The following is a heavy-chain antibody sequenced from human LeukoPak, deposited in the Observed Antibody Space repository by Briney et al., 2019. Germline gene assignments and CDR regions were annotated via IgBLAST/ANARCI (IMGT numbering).Heavy chain of an antibody. Sequence: PSETLSLTCTVSGGSISSYYWSWIRQPPGKGLEWIGYIYYSGSTNYNPSLKSRVTISVDTSKNQFSLKLSSVTAADTAVYYCAAPHFDWSDAFDIWGQGTMVTVSP. D-gene: IGHD3-9*01. J-gene: IGHJ3*02. V-gene: IGHV4-59*01. CDR3: AAPHFDWSDAFDI. CDR1: GGSISSYY. CDR2: IYYSGST.